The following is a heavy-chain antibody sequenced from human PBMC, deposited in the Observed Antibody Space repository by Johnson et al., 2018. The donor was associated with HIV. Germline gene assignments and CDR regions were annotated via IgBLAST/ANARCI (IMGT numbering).Heavy chain of an antibody. V-gene: IGHV3-33*05. CDR2: ISYDGSNK. CDR3: ARAAAARSTGHDAFDI. D-gene: IGHD6-6*01. J-gene: IGHJ3*02. Sequence: QVQLLESGGGVVQPGRSLRLSCAASGFTFSSYGMHWVRQAPGKGLEWVAVISYDGSNKYFADSVKGRFTISRDNSRKTLYLQMSSLRVEDTAMYYCARAAAARSTGHDAFDIWGQGTMVTVSP. CDR1: GFTFSSYG.